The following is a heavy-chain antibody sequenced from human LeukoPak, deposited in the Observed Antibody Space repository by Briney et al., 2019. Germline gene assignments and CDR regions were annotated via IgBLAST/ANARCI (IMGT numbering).Heavy chain of an antibody. J-gene: IGHJ4*02. CDR3: AKIRGNLRANYLDY. D-gene: IGHD1-7*01. V-gene: IGHV3-30*18. CDR1: GFTFSNYA. CDR2: ISYDGSNK. Sequence: GGSLRLSCAASGFTFSNYAMSWVRQAPGQGLEWVAVISYDGSNKYYAGSVKGRFTISRDNSKNTLYLQMISLRAEDTAVYYCAKIRGNLRANYLDYWGQGTLVTVSS.